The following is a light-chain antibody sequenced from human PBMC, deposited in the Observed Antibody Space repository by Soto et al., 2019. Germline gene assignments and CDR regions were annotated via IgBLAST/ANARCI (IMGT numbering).Light chain of an antibody. CDR2: AAS. Sequence: DIHLTQSPSFLSASVGDRVTITCRASQDISSDLAWYQQKPGKAPKVLIYAASTLQSGVPSRFSGSGSGTQFTLTISSLQPEDFATYYCQQLNSLPLTFGGGSEVEIK. V-gene: IGKV1-9*01. CDR1: QDISSD. CDR3: QQLNSLPLT. J-gene: IGKJ4*01.